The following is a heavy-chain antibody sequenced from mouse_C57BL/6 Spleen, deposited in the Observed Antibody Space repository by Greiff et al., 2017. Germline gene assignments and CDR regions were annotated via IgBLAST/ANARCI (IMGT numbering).Heavy chain of an antibody. CDR3: ARDPHYYGSSYYYAMDY. V-gene: IGHV1-55*01. D-gene: IGHD1-1*01. J-gene: IGHJ4*01. Sequence: QVQLQQPGAELVKPGASVKMSCKASGYTFTSYWITWVKQRPGQGLEWIGDIYPGSGSTNYNEKFKSKATLTVDTSSSTAYMQLSSLTSEDSAVYYCARDPHYYGSSYYYAMDYWGQGTSVTVSS. CDR1: GYTFTSYW. CDR2: IYPGSGST.